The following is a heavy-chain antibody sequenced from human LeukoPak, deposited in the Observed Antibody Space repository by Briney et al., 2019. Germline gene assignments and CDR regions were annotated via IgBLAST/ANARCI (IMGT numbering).Heavy chain of an antibody. Sequence: GGSLRLSCAASGFTFSSYAMSWVRQAPGKGLEWVSAISGSGGSTYYADSVKGRFTIFRDNSKNTLYLQMNSLRAEDTAVYYCAKARFTMVQGVRGPDWFDPWGQGTLVTVSS. V-gene: IGHV3-23*01. D-gene: IGHD3-10*01. CDR3: AKARFTMVQGVRGPDWFDP. CDR1: GFTFSSYA. CDR2: ISGSGGST. J-gene: IGHJ5*02.